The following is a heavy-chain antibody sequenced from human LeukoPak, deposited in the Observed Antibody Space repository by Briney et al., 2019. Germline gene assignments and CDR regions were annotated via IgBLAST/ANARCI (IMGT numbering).Heavy chain of an antibody. CDR3: TTDDRGYSYAPRY. D-gene: IGHD5-18*01. CDR2: IKSEPDGGTT. V-gene: IGHV3-15*01. Sequence: GGSLRLSCAGSGLTFSNAWMSWVRQAPGKGLEWVGRIKSEPDGGTTDYAAPVKGKFTISRDDSKNTLYLQMNSLRAEDTALYYCTTDDRGYSYAPRYWGQGTLVTVSS. J-gene: IGHJ4*02. CDR1: GLTFSNAW.